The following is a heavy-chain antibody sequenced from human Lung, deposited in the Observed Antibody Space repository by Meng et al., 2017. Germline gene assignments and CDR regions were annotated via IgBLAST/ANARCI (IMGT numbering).Heavy chain of an antibody. V-gene: IGHV4-34*01. CDR2: INHSGST. CDR3: ARGPTTMAHDFDY. Sequence: QLHQWGSGRFKPSETLSRSCVVPGGSFSDYYWSWIRQPPGKGLEWIGEINHSGSTNYNPSLESRATISVDTSQNNLSLKLSSVTAADSAVYYCARGPTTMAHDFDYWGQGTLVTVSS. D-gene: IGHD4-11*01. CDR1: GGSFSDYY. J-gene: IGHJ4*02.